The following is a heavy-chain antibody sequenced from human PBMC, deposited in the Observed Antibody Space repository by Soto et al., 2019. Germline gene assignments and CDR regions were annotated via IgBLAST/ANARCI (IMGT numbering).Heavy chain of an antibody. Sequence: QVQLQESGPGLVKPSQTLSLTCTVSGGSISSGDYYWSWIRQPPGKGLEWIGYIYYSGSTYYNPSLKNRVTTSVDTSKNQFSLNLSSVTAADTAVYYCATITLGSNRLDYWGQGTLVTVSS. V-gene: IGHV4-30-4*01. CDR1: GGSISSGDYY. CDR2: IYYSGST. J-gene: IGHJ4*02. CDR3: ATITLGSNRLDY. D-gene: IGHD1-20*01.